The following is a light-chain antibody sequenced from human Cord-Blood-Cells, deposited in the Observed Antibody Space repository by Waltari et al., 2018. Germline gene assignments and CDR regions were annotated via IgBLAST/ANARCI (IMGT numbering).Light chain of an antibody. CDR2: DVS. J-gene: IGLJ2*01. V-gene: IGLV2-11*01. CDR1: SSDVGGYKY. CDR3: CSYAGSYTVHVV. Sequence: QSALTQPRSVYGSPGQSVTISCTGTSSDVGGYKYVSWYQQHPGKAPKLMIYDVSKRPSGVPDRFSGSKSGNTASLTISGLQADDEADYYCCSYAGSYTVHVVFGGGTKLTVL.